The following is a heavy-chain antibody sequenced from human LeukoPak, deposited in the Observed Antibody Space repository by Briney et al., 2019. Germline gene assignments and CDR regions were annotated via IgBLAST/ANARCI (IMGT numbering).Heavy chain of an antibody. Sequence: GASVKVSCKDSGYTFTSYTIHWVRQAPGQRLEWMGWINAGNGNTEYSQVFQDRVTITRDTSASTAYMELSSLRSEDMAVYYCARARYETRIWPKSRYDYYHYMDVWGKGTKVTVSS. V-gene: IGHV1-3*03. CDR2: INAGNGNT. CDR1: GYTFTSYT. CDR3: ARARYETRIWPKSRYDYYHYMDV. D-gene: IGHD3-3*01. J-gene: IGHJ6*03.